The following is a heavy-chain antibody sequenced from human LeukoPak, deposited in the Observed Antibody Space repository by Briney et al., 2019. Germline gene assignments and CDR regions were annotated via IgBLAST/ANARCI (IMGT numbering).Heavy chain of an antibody. CDR1: GFTFSSYA. J-gene: IGHJ4*02. V-gene: IGHV3-23*01. CDR3: AKDGSGSYYIDY. CDR2: ISGSGGST. D-gene: IGHD3-10*01. Sequence: GGSLRLSCAASGFTFSSYAMSWVRQAPGKGLEWVSAISGSGGSTYYADSVKGRFTISRDKSKNTLYLQMNSLRAEDTAVYYCAKDGSGSYYIDYWGPGTLVTVSS.